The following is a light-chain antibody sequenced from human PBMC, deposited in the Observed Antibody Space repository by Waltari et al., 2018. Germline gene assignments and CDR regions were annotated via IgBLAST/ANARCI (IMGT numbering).Light chain of an antibody. CDR1: SLRSYF. CDR3: NSLADVPTRVV. CDR2: GAN. V-gene: IGLV3-19*01. J-gene: IGLJ2*01. Sequence: SSELTQDPPLSVALGQTVRITCQGDSLRSYFPAWYQQRAGKAPVFLIFGANKRASGIPDRFSASKSGDTASLPITGAPAEDEAVYYCNSLADVPTRVVFGGGTKVTVL.